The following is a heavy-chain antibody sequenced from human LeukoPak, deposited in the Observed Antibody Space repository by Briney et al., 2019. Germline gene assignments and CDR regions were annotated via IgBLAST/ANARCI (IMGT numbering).Heavy chain of an antibody. D-gene: IGHD3-3*01. CDR2: INPNSGGT. CDR1: GYTFTGYY. V-gene: IGHV1-2*02. CDR3: ARDPNPRVDNACDI. Sequence: GASVKVSCKASGYTFTGYYMHWVRQAPGQGLEWMGWINPNSGGTNYAQKFQGRVTMTRDTSISTAYMELSRLRSDDTAVYYCARDPNPRVDNACDIWGQGTMDTVSS. J-gene: IGHJ3*02.